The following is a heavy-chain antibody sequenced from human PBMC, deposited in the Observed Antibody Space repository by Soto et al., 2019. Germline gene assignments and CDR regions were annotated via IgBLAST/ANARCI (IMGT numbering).Heavy chain of an antibody. CDR2: IYTSGST. J-gene: IGHJ6*02. CDR1: GGSISSYY. D-gene: IGHD6-6*01. CDR3: ARDGSHSSSSRGQYYYYYGMDV. V-gene: IGHV4-4*07. Sequence: PSETLSLTCTVSGGSISSYYWSWIRQPAGKGLEWIGRIYTSGSTNYNPSLKSRVTMSVDTSKNQFSLKLSSVTAADTAVYYCARDGSHSSSSRGQYYYYYGMDVWGQGTTVTV.